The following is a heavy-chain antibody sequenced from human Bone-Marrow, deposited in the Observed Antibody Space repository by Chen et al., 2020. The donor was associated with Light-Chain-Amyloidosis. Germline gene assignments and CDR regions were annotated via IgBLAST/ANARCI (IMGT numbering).Heavy chain of an antibody. CDR3: ARADVDSSGYYYYY. V-gene: IGHV1-8*01. CDR2: MNPNSGNT. J-gene: IGHJ4*02. Sequence: QVQLVQSGAEVKKPGASVLVSCTASVYTFTSYDINWVRQATGQGLEWMGWMNPNSGNTGYAQKFQGRVTMTRNTSISTAYMERSSLRSEDTAVYYCARADVDSSGYYYYYWGQGTLVTVSS. CDR1: VYTFTSYD. D-gene: IGHD3-22*01.